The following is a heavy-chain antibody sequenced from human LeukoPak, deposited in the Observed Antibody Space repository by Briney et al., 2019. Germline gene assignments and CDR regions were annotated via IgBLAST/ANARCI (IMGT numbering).Heavy chain of an antibody. CDR2: ISSSGSYI. Sequence: GGSLRLSCAASGFTFSSYSMNWVRQAPGKGLEWVSSISSSGSYIYYADSVKGRFTISRDNAKNSLYLQMNSLRAEDTAVYYCARDDNSSGGSCYFDGLMSFDYWGQGTLVTVSS. CDR3: ARDDNSSGGSCYFDGLMSFDY. J-gene: IGHJ4*02. D-gene: IGHD2-15*01. CDR1: GFTFSSYS. V-gene: IGHV3-21*01.